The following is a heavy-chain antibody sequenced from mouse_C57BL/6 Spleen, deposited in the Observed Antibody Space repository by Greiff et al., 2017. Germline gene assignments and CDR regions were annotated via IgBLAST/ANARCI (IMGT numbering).Heavy chain of an antibody. D-gene: IGHD2-1*01. Sequence: EVKLMESGGGLVKPGGSLKLSCAASGFTFSSYAMSWVRQTPEKRLEWVATISDGGSYTYYPDNVKGRFTISRDNAKNNLYLQMSHLKSEDTAMYYCAREDGNYYFDYWGQGTTLTVSS. V-gene: IGHV5-4*01. CDR3: AREDGNYYFDY. CDR2: ISDGGSYT. J-gene: IGHJ2*01. CDR1: GFTFSSYA.